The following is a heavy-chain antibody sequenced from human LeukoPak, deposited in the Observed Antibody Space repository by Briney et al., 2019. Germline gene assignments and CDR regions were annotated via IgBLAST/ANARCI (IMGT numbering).Heavy chain of an antibody. Sequence: GGSLRLSCAASGFTFSSYAMHWVRQAPGKGLEWVAVISYDGSNKYYADSVKGRFTISRDNSKNTLYLQMNSLRAEDTAVYYCAKDGCNGGSCYFDYWGQGTLVTVSS. J-gene: IGHJ4*02. CDR1: GFTFSSYA. D-gene: IGHD2-15*01. CDR3: AKDGCNGGSCYFDY. V-gene: IGHV3-30*04. CDR2: ISYDGSNK.